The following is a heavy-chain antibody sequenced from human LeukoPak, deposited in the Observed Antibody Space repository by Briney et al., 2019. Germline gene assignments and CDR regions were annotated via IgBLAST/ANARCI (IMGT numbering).Heavy chain of an antibody. D-gene: IGHD6-19*01. CDR3: AREPAGYSSGWFDY. V-gene: IGHV3-48*03. CDR2: ISSSGSTI. J-gene: IGHJ4*02. CDR1: GFTFSSYG. Sequence: GGSLRLSCAASGFTFSSYGMNWVRQAPGKGLEWVSYISSSGSTIYYADSVKGRFTISRDNAKNSLYLQMNSLRAEDTAVYYCAREPAGYSSGWFDYWGQGTLVTVSS.